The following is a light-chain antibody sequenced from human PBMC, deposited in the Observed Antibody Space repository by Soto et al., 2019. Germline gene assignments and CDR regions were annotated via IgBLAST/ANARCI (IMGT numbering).Light chain of an antibody. J-gene: IGLJ3*02. CDR2: EVF. CDR3: TSSAGNSWV. CDR1: SSDVGGYNR. V-gene: IGLV2-8*01. Sequence: SALTQPPSASGSPGQPVSISCTGTSSDVGGYNRVSWYQHHPGKAPKLIIYEVFKRPSGVPDRFSGSKSGNTASLTVAGLQAEEEADYYCTSSAGNSWVFGGGTKLTVL.